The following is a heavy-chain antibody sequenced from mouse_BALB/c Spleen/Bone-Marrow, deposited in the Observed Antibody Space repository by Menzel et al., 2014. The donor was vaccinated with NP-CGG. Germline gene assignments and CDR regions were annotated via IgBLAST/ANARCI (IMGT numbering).Heavy chain of an antibody. J-gene: IGHJ3*01. CDR2: IDPVNGNS. CDR1: GFNIKDTY. D-gene: IGHD1-2*01. Sequence: EVQLQQSGAELVKPGASVKLPCTVSGFNIKDTYIHWMKQRPEQGLEWIGRIDPVNGNSKFDPKFQGKATITADTSSNTAYLQLISLTSEDTAVYYCARAGGHYDGAWITYWGQGTLVTVST. V-gene: IGHV14-3*02. CDR3: ARAGGHYDGAWITY.